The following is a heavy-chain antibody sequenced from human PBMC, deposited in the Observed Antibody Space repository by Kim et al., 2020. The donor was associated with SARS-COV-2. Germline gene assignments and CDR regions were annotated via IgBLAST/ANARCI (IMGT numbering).Heavy chain of an antibody. V-gene: IGHV4-39*01. CDR1: GGSISSSSYY. Sequence: SETLSLTCTVSGGSISSSSYYWGWIRQPPGKGLEWIGSIYYSGSTYYNPSLKSRVTISVDTSKNQFSLKRSSVTAADTAVYYCARLIIAAADFDYWGQGTLVTVSS. J-gene: IGHJ4*02. D-gene: IGHD6-13*01. CDR3: ARLIIAAADFDY. CDR2: IYYSGST.